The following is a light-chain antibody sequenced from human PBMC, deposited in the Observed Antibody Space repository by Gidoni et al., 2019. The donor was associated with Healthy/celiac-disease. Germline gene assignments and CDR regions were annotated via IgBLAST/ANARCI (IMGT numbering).Light chain of an antibody. CDR3: MQRIEFPLT. J-gene: IGKJ4*01. V-gene: IGKV2-40*01. Sequence: DIVMTQIPLSLPVTPGEPASISCRSSQSLLDSDDGNTYLDWYLQKTGQDPQLLIYTLSNRASGVPDRFSGSGSGTDFTLKISRVEAEDVGVYYCMQRIEFPLTFGGGTKVEIK. CDR1: QSLLDSDDGNTY. CDR2: TLS.